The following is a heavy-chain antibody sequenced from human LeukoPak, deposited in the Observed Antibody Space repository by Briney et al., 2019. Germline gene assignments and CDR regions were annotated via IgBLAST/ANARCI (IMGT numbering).Heavy chain of an antibody. CDR2: IYHSPST. V-gene: IGHV4-38-2*02. Sequence: SETLSLTCSVSGYSIISGYYWAWIRQPPGKGLEWIATIYHSPSTYYNPSLKSRVTISVDTSRNRFSLKVNSVTAADTAAYYCARVSASWGFDFWGQGALVTVSS. CDR3: ARVSASWGFDF. D-gene: IGHD7-27*01. CDR1: GYSIISGYY. J-gene: IGHJ4*02.